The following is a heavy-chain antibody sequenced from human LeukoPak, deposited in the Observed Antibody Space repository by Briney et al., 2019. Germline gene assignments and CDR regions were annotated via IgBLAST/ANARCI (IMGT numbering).Heavy chain of an antibody. J-gene: IGHJ4*02. Sequence: RPGGSLRLSCAASGFTFSDYYMSWIRQSPGKGLEWVSYISSGGTTIYYADSVKGRFTISRDNAQNSLYLQMNSLRAEDTAVYYCARAPGGFGELLHFDYWGQGTLVTVSS. CDR1: GFTFSDYY. CDR3: ARAPGGFGELLHFDY. V-gene: IGHV3-11*01. D-gene: IGHD3-10*01. CDR2: ISSGGTTI.